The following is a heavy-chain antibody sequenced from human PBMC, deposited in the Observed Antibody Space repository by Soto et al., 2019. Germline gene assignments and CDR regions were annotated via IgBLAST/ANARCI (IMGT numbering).Heavy chain of an antibody. Sequence: GGSLSLSFSASVVPFSSYCVHWVRQAPGKGLELVAVISYDGSNKYYADSVKGRFTISRDNSKNTLYLQMNSLRAEDTAVYYCAKERMYYYGSGTYYYYGMDVWGQGTTVTVSS. D-gene: IGHD3-10*01. CDR3: AKERMYYYGSGTYYYYGMDV. CDR2: ISYDGSNK. V-gene: IGHV3-30*18. CDR1: VVPFSSYC. J-gene: IGHJ6*02.